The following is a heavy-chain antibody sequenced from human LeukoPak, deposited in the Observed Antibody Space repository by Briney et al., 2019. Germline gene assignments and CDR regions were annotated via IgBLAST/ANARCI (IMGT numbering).Heavy chain of an antibody. Sequence: KTSETLSLNGTVSGGSISSYYWSWIRQPPGKGLEWIGYIYYSGSTNYNPSLKSRVTISVDTSKNQFSLKLSSVTAADTAVYYCARGPGRAYFQHWGQGTLVTVSS. CDR1: GGSISSYY. J-gene: IGHJ1*01. CDR3: ARGPGRAYFQH. V-gene: IGHV4-59*01. CDR2: IYYSGST. D-gene: IGHD2-15*01.